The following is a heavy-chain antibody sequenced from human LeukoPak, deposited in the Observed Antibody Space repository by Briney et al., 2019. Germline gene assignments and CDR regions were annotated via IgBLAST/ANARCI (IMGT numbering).Heavy chain of an antibody. J-gene: IGHJ3*02. CDR2: IRSKANSYAT. D-gene: IGHD3-22*01. CDR3: TTFYYYDSPDAFDI. CDR1: GFTFSGSA. V-gene: IGHV3-73*01. Sequence: HSGGSLRLSCAASGFTFSGSAMHWVRQASGKGLEWVGRIRSKANSYATAYAASVKGRFTISRDDSKNTAYLQMNSLKTDDTAVYYCTTFYYYDSPDAFDIWGQGTMVTVSS.